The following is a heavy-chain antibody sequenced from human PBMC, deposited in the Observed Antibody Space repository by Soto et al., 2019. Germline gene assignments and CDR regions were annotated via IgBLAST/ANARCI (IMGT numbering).Heavy chain of an antibody. CDR3: AKGGDSWSGYSHY. V-gene: IGHV3-23*01. J-gene: IGHJ4*02. CDR1: GFSFSTYV. Sequence: EVQLLESGGGLVQPGGSLTLSCVGSGFSFSTYVMSWVRQAPGKGLEWVSGISGRGGSSYSADSVRGRFAISRDNSKNTLYLQGNGLTAEDTAVYYCAKGGDSWSGYSHYWGQGTLVTVSS. CDR2: ISGRGGSS. D-gene: IGHD3-3*01.